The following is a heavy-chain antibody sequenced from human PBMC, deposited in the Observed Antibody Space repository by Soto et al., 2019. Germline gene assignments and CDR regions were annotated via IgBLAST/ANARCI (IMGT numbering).Heavy chain of an antibody. Sequence: SETLSLTCTVSGGSISSYYWSWIRQPPGKGLEWIGYIYYSGSTNYNPSLKSRVTISVDTSKNQFSLKLSSVTAADTAVYYCARDRSSWYRGWFVPWDQGTLVTVSS. CDR3: ARDRSSWYRGWFVP. CDR2: IYYSGST. D-gene: IGHD6-13*01. J-gene: IGHJ5*02. V-gene: IGHV4-59*01. CDR1: GGSISSYY.